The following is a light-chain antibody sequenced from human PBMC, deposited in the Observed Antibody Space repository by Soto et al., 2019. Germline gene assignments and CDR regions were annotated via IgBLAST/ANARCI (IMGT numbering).Light chain of an antibody. CDR2: KAS. CDR1: QSIRSW. J-gene: IGKJ1*01. Sequence: DIQMTQSPSTLSASVGDRVTITCRASQSIRSWLAWYQQKPGKAPKVLIYKASSLESGVPSRFSGSGSGTEFTLTISSLQPDDFATYFCQQYRNYPRTFGQGTKVEIK. V-gene: IGKV1-5*03. CDR3: QQYRNYPRT.